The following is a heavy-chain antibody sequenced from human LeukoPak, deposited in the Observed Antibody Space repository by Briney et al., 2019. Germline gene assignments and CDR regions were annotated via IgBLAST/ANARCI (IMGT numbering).Heavy chain of an antibody. Sequence: GGSLRLSCAASGFTFSSYAMHWVRQAPGKGLEWVAAISYDGNNKYYAESVKGRFTISRDNSKNTLNVQMNSLRADDTAVYYCASLWFGDTDLDYWGQGTLVTVSS. CDR2: ISYDGNNK. CDR3: ASLWFGDTDLDY. J-gene: IGHJ4*02. D-gene: IGHD3-10*01. CDR1: GFTFSSYA. V-gene: IGHV3-30-3*01.